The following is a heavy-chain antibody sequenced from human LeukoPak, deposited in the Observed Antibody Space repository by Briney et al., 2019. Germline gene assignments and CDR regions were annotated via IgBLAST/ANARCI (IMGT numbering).Heavy chain of an antibody. V-gene: IGHV1-69*13. D-gene: IGHD2-2*01. Sequence: GASVKVSCKASGGTFSSYAISWVRQAPGQGLEWMGGIIPIFGTANYAQKFQGRVTITADESTSTAYMELSSLRSEDTAVYYCARDCSSTSCYEYWGQGTLVTVYS. J-gene: IGHJ4*02. CDR1: GGTFSSYA. CDR3: ARDCSSTSCYEY. CDR2: IIPIFGTA.